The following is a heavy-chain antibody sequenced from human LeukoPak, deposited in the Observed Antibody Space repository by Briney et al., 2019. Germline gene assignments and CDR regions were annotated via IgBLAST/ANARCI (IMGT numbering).Heavy chain of an antibody. Sequence: GGSLRLFCAASGFTFSSYAMHWVRQAPGKGLEWVAVISYDGSNKYYADSVKGRFTISRDNSKNTLYLQMNSLRAEDTAVYYCARSLAPYDAFDIWGQGTMVTVSS. J-gene: IGHJ3*02. CDR2: ISYDGSNK. V-gene: IGHV3-30*04. CDR1: GFTFSSYA. CDR3: ARSLAPYDAFDI.